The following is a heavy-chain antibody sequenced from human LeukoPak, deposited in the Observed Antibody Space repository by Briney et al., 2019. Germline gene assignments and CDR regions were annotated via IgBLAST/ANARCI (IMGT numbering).Heavy chain of an antibody. D-gene: IGHD3-22*01. V-gene: IGHV3-53*01. CDR1: GFSFRSHG. CDR3: ARVRDYYDSRGYYFEYFDH. CDR2: LYSSGST. J-gene: IGHJ1*01. Sequence: QTGGTLRLSYAASGFSFRSHGMNWVRQAPGKGLEWVSVLYSSGSTNYADSVKGRFTISRDNSKNTLYLQMNSLRAEDTAVYYCARVRDYYDSRGYYFEYFDHWGQGTLVTVSS.